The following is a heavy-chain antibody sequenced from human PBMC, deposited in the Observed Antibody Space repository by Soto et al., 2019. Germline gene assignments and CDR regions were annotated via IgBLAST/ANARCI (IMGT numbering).Heavy chain of an antibody. V-gene: IGHV3-23*01. J-gene: IGHJ4*02. CDR2: ISGSGGST. CDR1: GFTFSSYA. Sequence: EVQLLESGGGLVQPGGSLRLSCAASGFTFSSYAMSWVRQAPGKGLEWVSAISGSGGSTYYADSVKGRFTISRDNSKNTLYLQINSLKAEEMSVYYCAKELQSATDCSGGSSYYFDYWGQGTLVTVSS. CDR3: AKELQSATDCSGGSSYYFDY. D-gene: IGHD2-15*01.